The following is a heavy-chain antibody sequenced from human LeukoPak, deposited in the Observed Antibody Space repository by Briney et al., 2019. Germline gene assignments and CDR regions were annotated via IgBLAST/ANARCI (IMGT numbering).Heavy chain of an antibody. Sequence: ASVKVSCKASGYTFTSYGISWVRQAPGQGLEWVGWISAYNGNTNYAQKLQGRVTMTTDTSTSTAYMELRSLRSDDTPVYYCARGTCSGGSCYRFDPWGQGTLVTVSS. CDR2: ISAYNGNT. CDR3: ARGTCSGGSCYRFDP. J-gene: IGHJ5*02. CDR1: GYTFTSYG. V-gene: IGHV1-18*01. D-gene: IGHD2-15*01.